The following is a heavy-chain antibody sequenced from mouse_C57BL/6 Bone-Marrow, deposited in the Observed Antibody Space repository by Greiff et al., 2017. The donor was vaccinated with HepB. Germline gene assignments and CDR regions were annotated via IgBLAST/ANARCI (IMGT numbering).Heavy chain of an antibody. D-gene: IGHD2-5*01. J-gene: IGHJ3*01. V-gene: IGHV1-19*01. CDR2: INPYNGGT. Sequence: EVQLQQSGPVLVKPGASVKMSCKASGYTFTDYYMNWVKQSHGKSLEWIGVINPYNGGTSYNQKFKGKATLTVDKSSSTAYMELNSLTSEDSAVYYCARWAYYSKFAYWGQGTLVTVSA. CDR1: GYTFTDYY. CDR3: ARWAYYSKFAY.